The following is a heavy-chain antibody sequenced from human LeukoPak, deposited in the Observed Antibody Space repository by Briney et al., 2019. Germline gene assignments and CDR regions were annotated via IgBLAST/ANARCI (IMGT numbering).Heavy chain of an antibody. CDR1: GFTFKFYS. J-gene: IGHJ3*02. CDR2: ISTNTTTI. Sequence: GGSLRLSCAASGFTFKFYSVNWVRQAPGKGLEWVSYISTNTTTIYYADSVKGRFTISRDNAKNSLYLQMNSLRVEDTAVYYCVRVGTSFDIWGQGTMVTVSS. V-gene: IGHV3-48*01. CDR3: VRVGTSFDI. D-gene: IGHD7-27*01.